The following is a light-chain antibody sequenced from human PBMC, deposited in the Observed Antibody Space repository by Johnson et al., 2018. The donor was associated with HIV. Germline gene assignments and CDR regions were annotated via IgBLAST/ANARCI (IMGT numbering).Light chain of an antibody. V-gene: IGLV1-51*02. CDR1: SSNIGNNY. CDR3: GTWDSSLRVGF. Sequence: QSVLTQPPSVSAAPGQKVTISCSGSSSNIGNNYVSWYQQLPGTAPKLLIYDNNERPSGIPDRFSGSKSGTSATLGITGLQTGDEADYYCGTWDSSLRVGFFGTGTKVTVL. CDR2: DNN. J-gene: IGLJ1*01.